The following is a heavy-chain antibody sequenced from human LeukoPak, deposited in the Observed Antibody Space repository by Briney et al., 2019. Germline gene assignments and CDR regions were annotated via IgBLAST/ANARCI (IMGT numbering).Heavy chain of an antibody. V-gene: IGHV4-39*01. CDR2: IYYSGTT. CDR3: ARHYYDSSGYRRDYYFDY. CDR1: GGSLSSSSDY. D-gene: IGHD3-22*01. Sequence: SETQSLTCTVSGGSLSSSSDYWGWIRQPPGKGLEYIGSIYYSGTTYYNPSLKSRVSMSVDMSKNQFSLKLSSVTAADTAVYYCARHYYDSSGYRRDYYFDYWGQGTLVTVSS. J-gene: IGHJ4*02.